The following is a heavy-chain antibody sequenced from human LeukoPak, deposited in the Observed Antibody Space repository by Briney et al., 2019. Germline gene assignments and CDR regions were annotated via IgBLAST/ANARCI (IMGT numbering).Heavy chain of an antibody. CDR3: AREGPMFDI. CDR2: IKQDGSEK. J-gene: IGHJ3*02. CDR1: GFTFSSYW. V-gene: IGHV3-7*01. Sequence: GGSLRLSCEASGFTFSSYWMNWVRQAPGKGLEWVAYIKQDGSEKYYVDSVKGRFTVSRDNARNSLYLQMNSLRAEDTAVYYCAREGPMFDIWGQGTMVTVSS.